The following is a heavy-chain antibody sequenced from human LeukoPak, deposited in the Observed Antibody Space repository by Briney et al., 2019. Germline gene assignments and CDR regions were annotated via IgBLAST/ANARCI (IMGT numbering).Heavy chain of an antibody. J-gene: IGHJ4*02. V-gene: IGHV3-48*04. Sequence: GGSLRLSCVASGFTFDTYSMNWFRQAPGKGLEWISYISSSSATIYYADSVKGRFTISRDNAKNSLYLQMNSLRAEDTAVYYCARGRDLFDSWGQGTLVIVSS. CDR1: GFTFDTYS. CDR3: ARGRDLFDS. CDR2: ISSSSATI.